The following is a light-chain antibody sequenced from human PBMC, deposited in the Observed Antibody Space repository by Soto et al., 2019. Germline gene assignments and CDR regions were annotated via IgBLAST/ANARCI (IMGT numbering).Light chain of an antibody. CDR1: SGSIASTY. CDR3: QSYDSTTVV. V-gene: IGLV6-57*04. CDR2: ENH. J-gene: IGLJ2*01. Sequence: FMLTQPHSVSESPGETVTISCTRSSGSIASTYVQWYQQRPGSAPTTVIYENHQRPSGVPDRFSGSIDISSNSASLTISGLKTEDEADYYCQSYDSTTVVFGGGTKLTVL.